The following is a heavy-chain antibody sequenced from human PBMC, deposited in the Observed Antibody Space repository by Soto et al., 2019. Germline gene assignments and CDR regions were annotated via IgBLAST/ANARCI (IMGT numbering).Heavy chain of an antibody. Sequence: QVQLVQSGAEVKKPGASVKVSCKASGYTFPNYGISWVRQAPGQGLEWMGWISAYNGNTNYAQKLQGRVTMTTDTSTYTADMELRSLRSDDTAVYYCARDWGNCTGGSCYSDYYYYYGMDVWGQGTTVTVSS. CDR1: GYTFPNYG. D-gene: IGHD2-15*01. CDR2: ISAYNGNT. V-gene: IGHV1-18*01. CDR3: ARDWGNCTGGSCYSDYYYYYGMDV. J-gene: IGHJ6*02.